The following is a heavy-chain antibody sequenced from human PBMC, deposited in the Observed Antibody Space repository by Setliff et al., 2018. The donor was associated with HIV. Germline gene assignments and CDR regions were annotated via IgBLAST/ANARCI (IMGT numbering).Heavy chain of an antibody. J-gene: IGHJ3*02. CDR3: ARTLAYHAFDI. CDR2: IYTSGST. V-gene: IGHV4-61*02. CDR1: GGSISSDSYY. Sequence: SETLSLTCTVSGGSISSDSYYWSWIRQPAGKGLEWIGRIYTSGSTNYNPSLKSRVTMSVDTSKNQFSLKLSSVTAADTAVYYCARTLAYHAFDIWGQGTMVTVSS. D-gene: IGHD2-2*01.